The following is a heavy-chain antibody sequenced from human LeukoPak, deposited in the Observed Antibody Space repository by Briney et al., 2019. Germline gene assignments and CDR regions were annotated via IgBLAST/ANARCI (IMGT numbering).Heavy chain of an antibody. V-gene: IGHV1-69*05. CDR3: ARGPYDSSGPTDY. CDR2: IIPIFGTA. Sequence: SVKVSCKASGGTFSSYAISWVRQAPGQGLEWMGGIIPIFGTANYAQKFQGRVTLTTDESTSTAYMELSSLRSEDTAVYYCARGPYDSSGPTDYWGQGTLVTVSS. D-gene: IGHD3-22*01. J-gene: IGHJ4*02. CDR1: GGTFSSYA.